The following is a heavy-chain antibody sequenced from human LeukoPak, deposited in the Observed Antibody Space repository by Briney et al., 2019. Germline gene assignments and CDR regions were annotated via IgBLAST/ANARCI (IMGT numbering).Heavy chain of an antibody. CDR3: ATGVHGIAAAGDYYFDY. J-gene: IGHJ4*02. Sequence: SETLSLTCAVYGGSFSGYYWSWIRQPPGKGLEWIGEINHSGSTNYNPSLKSRVTISVDTSKNQFSLKLSSVTAADTAVYYCATGVHGIAAAGDYYFDYWGQGTLVTVSS. CDR1: GGSFSGYY. D-gene: IGHD6-13*01. CDR2: INHSGST. V-gene: IGHV4-34*01.